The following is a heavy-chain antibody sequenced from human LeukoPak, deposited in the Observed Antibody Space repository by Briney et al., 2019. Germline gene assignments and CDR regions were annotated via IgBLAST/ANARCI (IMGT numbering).Heavy chain of an antibody. J-gene: IGHJ4*02. Sequence: GGSLRLSCAASGFTFSSYAMHWVRQAPGKGLEWVAVISYDGSNKYYADSVKGQFTISRDNSKNTLYLQMNSLRAEDTSVYYCARASGTDYWGQGTLVTVSS. CDR3: ARASGTDY. D-gene: IGHD3-10*01. CDR2: ISYDGSNK. CDR1: GFTFSSYA. V-gene: IGHV3-30-3*01.